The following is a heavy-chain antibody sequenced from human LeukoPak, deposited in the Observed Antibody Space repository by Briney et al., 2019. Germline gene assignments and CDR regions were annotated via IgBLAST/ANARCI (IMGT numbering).Heavy chain of an antibody. V-gene: IGHV1-2*02. Sequence: GASVKVSCKASGYTFTGYYMHWVRQAPGQGLEWMGWINPNSGGTNYAQKFQDRVTMTRDTSISTAYMELSRLRSDDTAVYYCARGVVVITHWFDPWGQGTLVTVSS. CDR2: INPNSGGT. CDR1: GYTFTGYY. CDR3: ARGVVVITHWFDP. D-gene: IGHD3-22*01. J-gene: IGHJ5*02.